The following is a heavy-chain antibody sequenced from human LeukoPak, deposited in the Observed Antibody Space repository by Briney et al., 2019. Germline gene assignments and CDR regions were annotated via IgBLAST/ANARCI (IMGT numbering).Heavy chain of an antibody. CDR1: GFAFSSYE. V-gene: IGHV3-30*18. Sequence: GGSLRLSCAASGFAFSSYEMNWVRQAPGKGLEWVAVITYDGSNKYYTDSVKGRFTISRDNSKSTLYLQMNSLRAEDTAVYYCAKVRWDNSGWYYLDSWGQGTLVTVSS. J-gene: IGHJ4*02. D-gene: IGHD6-19*01. CDR2: ITYDGSNK. CDR3: AKVRWDNSGWYYLDS.